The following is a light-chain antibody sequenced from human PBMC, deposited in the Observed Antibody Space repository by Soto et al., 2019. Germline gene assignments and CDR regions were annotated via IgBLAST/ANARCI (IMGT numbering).Light chain of an antibody. V-gene: IGKV3-11*01. J-gene: IGKJ4*01. CDR2: EAS. CDR1: QSVRSY. Sequence: EVVLTQSPATLSLSPGERAILSCRASQSVRSYLAWYQQKPGQAPRLVIYEASNRASGIPARFSGSGSGTDFSLTISSLEPEDFEVYYCQQRSNWPSLTFGGGTNVEIK. CDR3: QQRSNWPSLT.